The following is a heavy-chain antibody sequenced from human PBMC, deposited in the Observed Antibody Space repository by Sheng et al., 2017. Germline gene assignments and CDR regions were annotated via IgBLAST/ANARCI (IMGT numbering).Heavy chain of an antibody. CDR3: TTKEEWIFGAHLDY. V-gene: IGHV3-48*03. Sequence: EVHLVESGGGLVQPGGSLRLSCAASGFTFSTYEMNWVRQAPGKGLEWVSYISSSGTTIYYADSVKGRFTISRDNAKNSLYLQMNSLRAEDTADYYCTTKEEWIFGAHLDYWGQGALVTVSS. CDR1: GFTFSTYE. CDR2: ISSSGTTI. J-gene: IGHJ4*02. D-gene: IGHD3-3*01.